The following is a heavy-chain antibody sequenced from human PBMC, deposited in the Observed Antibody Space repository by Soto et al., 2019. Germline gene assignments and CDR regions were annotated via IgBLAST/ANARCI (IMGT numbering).Heavy chain of an antibody. Sequence: QVHLVQSGAEVKKPGSSVKVSCKTSGLTFSSSTLTWVRQVPGQGPEWMGGIIPFFNSVNYAQKFQDRVTITADVSTSTTYMELRSLRSEDTAVYYCARGHQYGGNSVAFEFWGQGTVVTVSS. CDR2: IIPFFNSV. J-gene: IGHJ3*01. CDR1: GLTFSSST. CDR3: ARGHQYGGNSVAFEF. D-gene: IGHD2-21*02. V-gene: IGHV1-69*12.